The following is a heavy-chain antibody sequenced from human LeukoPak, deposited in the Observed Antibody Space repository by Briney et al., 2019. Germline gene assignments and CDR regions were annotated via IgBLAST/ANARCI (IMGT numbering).Heavy chain of an antibody. V-gene: IGHV1-69*05. CDR1: GGTFSSYA. J-gene: IGHJ5*02. CDR3: ARRRITMIVVDGFDP. CDR2: IIPIFGTA. Sequence: ASVKVSCKASGGTFSSYAISSVRQAPGQGLEWMGWIIPIFGTANYAQKFQGRVTITTDESTSTAYMELSSLRSEDTAVYYCARRRITMIVVDGFDPWGPGTLVTVSS. D-gene: IGHD3-22*01.